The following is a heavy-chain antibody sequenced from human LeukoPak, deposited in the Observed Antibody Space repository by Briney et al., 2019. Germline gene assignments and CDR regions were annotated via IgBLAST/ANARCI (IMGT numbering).Heavy chain of an antibody. J-gene: IGHJ4*02. D-gene: IGHD3-3*01. V-gene: IGHV1-69*05. Sequence: SVKVSCKASGGTFSSYAISWVRQAPGQGLEWMGGIIPIFGTANYAQKLQGRVTMTTDTSTSTAYMELRSLRSDDTAVYYCARDPYDFWSGYSTVHFDYWGQGTLVTVSS. CDR2: IIPIFGTA. CDR3: ARDPYDFWSGYSTVHFDY. CDR1: GGTFSSYA.